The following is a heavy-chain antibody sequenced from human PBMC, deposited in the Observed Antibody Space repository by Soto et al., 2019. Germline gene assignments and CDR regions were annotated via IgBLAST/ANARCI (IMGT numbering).Heavy chain of an antibody. CDR2: IYYSGST. CDR3: ARPVVAARNWFDP. Sequence: SETLSLTCTVSGGSISSSSYYWVWIRQPPGKGLEWIGSIYYSGSTYYNPSLKSRVTISVDTSKNQSSLKLSSVTAADTAVYYCARPVVAARNWFDPWGQGTLVTVSS. J-gene: IGHJ5*02. D-gene: IGHD2-15*01. V-gene: IGHV4-39*01. CDR1: GGSISSSSYY.